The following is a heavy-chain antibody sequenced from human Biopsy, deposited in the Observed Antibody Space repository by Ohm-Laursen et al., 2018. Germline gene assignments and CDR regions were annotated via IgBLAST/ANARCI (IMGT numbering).Heavy chain of an antibody. Sequence: ASVKVSCKASGYSFTSYYMHWVRQAPGQGLEWMGMINPSGSTTSYPQVFQGRVTMTRDTSKSTVYMELSSLRSADTAVYFCARSTGWYGDLYYFDYWGQGTLVTVSS. J-gene: IGHJ4*02. D-gene: IGHD6-19*01. CDR2: INPSGSTT. CDR1: GYSFTSYY. V-gene: IGHV1-46*01. CDR3: ARSTGWYGDLYYFDY.